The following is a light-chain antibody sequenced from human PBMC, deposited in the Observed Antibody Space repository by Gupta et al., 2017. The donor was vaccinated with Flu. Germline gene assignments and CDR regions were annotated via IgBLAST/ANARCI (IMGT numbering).Light chain of an antibody. V-gene: IGKV2-28*01. CDR2: LAA. CDR1: QSLLHINGYNY. Sequence: ETVMTQSPLALSVTPGEAASISCRSSQSLLHINGYNYLDWYRQKPGQPPQLLIYLAANRAAGVPERLSGRGSGTKFTLKISKGEDEDVGISAGRQAIKPPTMLGKGTKVEMK. J-gene: IGKJ1*01. CDR3: RQAIKPPTM.